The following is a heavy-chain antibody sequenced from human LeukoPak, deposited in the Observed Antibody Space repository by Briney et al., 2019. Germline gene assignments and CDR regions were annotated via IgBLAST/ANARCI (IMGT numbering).Heavy chain of an antibody. CDR1: GGSFSGYY. CDR3: ARGGLLWFGELRGPLDY. D-gene: IGHD3-10*01. V-gene: IGHV4-34*01. CDR2: INHSGGT. Sequence: PSETLSLTCAVYGGSFSGYYWSWIHQPPGKGLEWIGEINHSGGTNYNPSLKSRVTMSVDTSKNQFSLKLSSVTAADTAVYYCARGGLLWFGELRGPLDYWGQGALVTVSS. J-gene: IGHJ4*02.